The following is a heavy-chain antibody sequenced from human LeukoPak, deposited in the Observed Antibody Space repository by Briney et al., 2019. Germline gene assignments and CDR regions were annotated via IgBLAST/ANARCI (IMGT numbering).Heavy chain of an antibody. Sequence: ASVKVSCKASGGTFISYAISWVRQAPGQGLEWMGGIIPIFGTANYAQKFQGRVTITTDESTSTAYMELSSLRSEDTAVYYCATALYYYDSSGYSVWGQGTLVTVSS. CDR1: GGTFISYA. CDR3: ATALYYYDSSGYSV. D-gene: IGHD3-22*01. CDR2: IIPIFGTA. V-gene: IGHV1-69*05. J-gene: IGHJ4*02.